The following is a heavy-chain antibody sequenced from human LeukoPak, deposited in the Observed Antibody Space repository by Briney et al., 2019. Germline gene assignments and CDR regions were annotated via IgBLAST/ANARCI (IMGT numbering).Heavy chain of an antibody. J-gene: IGHJ6*04. D-gene: IGHD6-19*01. Sequence: ASVKVSCKASGYTFTSYGINWVRQAPGQGLEWMGWISSYNGNTNYAQKLQGRVTMTTDTSTSTAYLELRSLRSDDTAVYYCARDLCRAVSGRCPHGLDVWGKGTTVTISS. CDR3: ARDLCRAVSGRCPHGLDV. CDR1: GYTFTSYG. V-gene: IGHV1-18*01. CDR2: ISSYNGNT.